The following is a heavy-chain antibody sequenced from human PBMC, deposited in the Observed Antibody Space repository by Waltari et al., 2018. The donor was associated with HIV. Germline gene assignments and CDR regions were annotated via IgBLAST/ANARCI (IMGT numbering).Heavy chain of an antibody. Sequence: QVQLVQWGGGVVQPGRSLRLSCAASGFTFNNYGMSWVRQTPGKGLEWVAVIWDDGSKKDYADSVKGRFTISRDNSNNRLYLQMNSLRVDDTAVYLCARGAPWDGYNSDWYFDLWGRGTLVTVSS. CDR2: IWDDGSKK. J-gene: IGHJ2*01. V-gene: IGHV3-33*01. CDR3: ARGAPWDGYNSDWYFDL. CDR1: GFTFNNYG. D-gene: IGHD5-12*01.